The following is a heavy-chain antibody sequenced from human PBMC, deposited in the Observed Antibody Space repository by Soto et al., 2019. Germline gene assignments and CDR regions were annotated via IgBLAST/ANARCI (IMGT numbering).Heavy chain of an antibody. Sequence: EVQLVESGGGLVKPGGSLRLSCAASGFTFSNAWMTWVRQAPGKGLEWVGRVKSKTDGGTIDYAAPVKDRFTISRDDSNNTLYLQMNRLKTEDTAVYYCIVTYSGSSMRFDFWGQGTLVTVSS. CDR3: IVTYSGSSMRFDF. V-gene: IGHV3-15*01. J-gene: IGHJ4*02. CDR1: GFTFSNAW. D-gene: IGHD5-12*01. CDR2: VKSKTDGGTI.